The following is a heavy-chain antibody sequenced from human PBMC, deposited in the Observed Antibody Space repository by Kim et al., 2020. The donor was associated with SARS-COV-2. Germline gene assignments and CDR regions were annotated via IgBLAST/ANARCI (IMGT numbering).Heavy chain of an antibody. V-gene: IGHV3-33*06. Sequence: GGSLRLSCAASGFTFSSYGMHWVRQAPGKGLEWVAVIWYDGSNKYYADSVKGRFTISRDNSKNTLYLQMNSLRAEDTAVYYCAKDNQDYYGSGGFDPWGQGTLVTVSS. CDR2: IWYDGSNK. J-gene: IGHJ5*02. CDR1: GFTFSSYG. D-gene: IGHD3-10*01. CDR3: AKDNQDYYGSGGFDP.